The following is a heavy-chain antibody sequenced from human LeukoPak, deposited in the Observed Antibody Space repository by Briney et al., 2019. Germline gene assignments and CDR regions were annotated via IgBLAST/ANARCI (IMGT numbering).Heavy chain of an antibody. CDR1: DASISGYY. J-gene: IGHJ4*02. CDR3: ARDLGGIYFDY. D-gene: IGHD1-26*01. Sequence: ETLSLTCTVSDASISGYYWSWIRQPPGKGLEWIGSIHFSGSTNYNPSLRSRVTISVDTSKNQLSLKLSSVTAADTAVYYCARDLGGIYFDYWGQGTLVTVSS. V-gene: IGHV4-59*01. CDR2: IHFSGST.